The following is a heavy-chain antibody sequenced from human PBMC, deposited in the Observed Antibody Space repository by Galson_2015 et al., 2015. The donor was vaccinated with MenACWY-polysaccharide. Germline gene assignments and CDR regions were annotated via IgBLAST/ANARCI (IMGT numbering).Heavy chain of an antibody. CDR1: GYSFSSYD. Sequence: SVKVSCKASGYSFSSYDINWVRQTTGQGLEWMGWMNPNSGNTGYAQKFQGRVTMTRNTSISIAYMELSSLRSEDAAVYYCARGGKYYYDSSGYLNWFDPWGQGTLVTVSS. CDR3: ARGGKYYYDSSGYLNWFDP. D-gene: IGHD3-22*01. V-gene: IGHV1-8*01. J-gene: IGHJ5*02. CDR2: MNPNSGNT.